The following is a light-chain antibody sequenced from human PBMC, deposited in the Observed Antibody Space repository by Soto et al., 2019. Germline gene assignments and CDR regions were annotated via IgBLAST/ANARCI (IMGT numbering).Light chain of an antibody. CDR2: GAS. V-gene: IGKV3-20*01. CDR1: QSVSSSY. J-gene: IGKJ2*01. Sequence: EIVLTQSPGTLSLSPGERATLSCRASQSVSSSYLAWYQQKPGQAPRLLIYGASSRATGIPDRFSGSGSGTDFTLNISRLEPEDFAVYYCQQYGSSPPETFGQGTKLEIK. CDR3: QQYGSSPPET.